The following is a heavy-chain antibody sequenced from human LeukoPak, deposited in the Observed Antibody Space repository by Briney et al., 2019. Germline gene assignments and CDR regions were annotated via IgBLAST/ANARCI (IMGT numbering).Heavy chain of an antibody. CDR3: AKDPGDYASEGYFDY. CDR1: GFTFNTYG. D-gene: IGHD3-16*01. Sequence: PGGSLRLSCAASGFTFNTYGMHWVRQAPGKGLEWVAFIRYDGSNKHYAASVKGRSTISRDNSKNALYLQMNSLRAEDTAVYYCAKDPGDYASEGYFDYWGQGTLVTVSS. V-gene: IGHV3-30*02. CDR2: IRYDGSNK. J-gene: IGHJ4*02.